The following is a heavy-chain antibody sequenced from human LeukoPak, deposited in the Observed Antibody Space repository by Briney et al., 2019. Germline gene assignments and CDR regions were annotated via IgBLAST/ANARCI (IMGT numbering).Heavy chain of an antibody. V-gene: IGHV4-59*01. D-gene: IGHD3-10*01. CDR1: GGSISSYY. CDR3: ARDYRERMLYYYGSGSPYYYYMDV. J-gene: IGHJ6*03. Sequence: SETLSLTCTVSGGSISSYYWSWIRQPPGKGLEWIGYIYYSGSTNYNPSPKSRVTISVGTTKNKSSLKLSSVTAADTAVYYCARDYRERMLYYYGSGSPYYYYMDVWGKGTTVTVSS. CDR2: IYYSGST.